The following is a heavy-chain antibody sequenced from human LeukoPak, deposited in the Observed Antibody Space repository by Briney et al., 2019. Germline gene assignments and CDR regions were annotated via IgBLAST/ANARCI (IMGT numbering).Heavy chain of an antibody. CDR3: ARGQMYYYDSSGYSLFDY. Sequence: ASVTVSCKASGYTFTSYGISWVRQAPGQGLEWMGWISAYNGNTNYAQKLQGRVTMTTDTSTSTAYMELRSLRSDDTAVYYCARGQMYYYDSSGYSLFDYWGQGTLVTVSS. CDR1: GYTFTSYG. D-gene: IGHD3-22*01. CDR2: ISAYNGNT. V-gene: IGHV1-18*01. J-gene: IGHJ4*02.